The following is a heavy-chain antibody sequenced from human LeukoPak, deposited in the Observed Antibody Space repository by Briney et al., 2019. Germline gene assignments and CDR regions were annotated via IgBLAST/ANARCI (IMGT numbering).Heavy chain of an antibody. Sequence: PSETLSLTCTVSGGSLSSSSHYWAWIRQPPGKGLEWIGSIYYSGSTYYNPSLKSRVTISVDTSKNQFSLKLSSVTAADTAVYYCARTYYYDSSGYLGDRPYYYYYMDVWGKGTTVTVSS. J-gene: IGHJ6*03. CDR1: GGSLSSSSHY. CDR3: ARTYYYDSSGYLGDRPYYYYYMDV. CDR2: IYYSGST. V-gene: IGHV4-39*07. D-gene: IGHD3-22*01.